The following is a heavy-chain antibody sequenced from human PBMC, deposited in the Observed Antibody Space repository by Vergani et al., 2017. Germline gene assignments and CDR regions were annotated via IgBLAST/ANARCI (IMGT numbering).Heavy chain of an antibody. CDR2: INWNGGST. CDR3: ARISTGWSTGFDY. J-gene: IGHJ4*02. V-gene: IGHV3-20*04. D-gene: IGHD6-19*01. Sequence: EVHLVESGGSVIRPGGSLRLSCVGTGFTFGDYGMTWVRQAPGKGLEWVSAINWNGGSTGFGDSMKGRFTISRDNAKNSLYLQINSLRAEDTAFYYCARISTGWSTGFDYWGQGTLVTVSS. CDR1: GFTFGDYG.